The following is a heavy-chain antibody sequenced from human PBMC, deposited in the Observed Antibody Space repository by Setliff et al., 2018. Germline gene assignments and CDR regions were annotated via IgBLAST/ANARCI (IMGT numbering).Heavy chain of an antibody. J-gene: IGHJ6*03. CDR1: GDSISSRRNY. Sequence: PSDTLSLTCTVSGDSISSRRNYWGWFRQPAGKELEWIGQIYTSWSTNYNPSLKSRVTISLDTSKNQFSLSLTSVTAEDTAVYYCARMSGFQYIDVWDKGTTVTVSS. D-gene: IGHD3-3*01. CDR2: IYTSWST. V-gene: IGHV4-61*09. CDR3: ARMSGFQYIDV.